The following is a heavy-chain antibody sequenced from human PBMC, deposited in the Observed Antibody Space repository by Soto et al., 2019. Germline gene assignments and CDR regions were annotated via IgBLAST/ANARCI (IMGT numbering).Heavy chain of an antibody. Sequence: EVQLVESGGGLVQPGGSLRLSCAASGFTVSTKYMSWVHQAPGKGLEWVSVIYSGGSTFYADSVRGRFTISRDNSKNTVNLQMNSLRAEDTAVYYCARDPWAADYWGQGTLGTVSS. CDR1: GFTVSTKY. D-gene: IGHD3-16*01. CDR3: ARDPWAADY. CDR2: IYSGGST. J-gene: IGHJ4*02. V-gene: IGHV3-66*01.